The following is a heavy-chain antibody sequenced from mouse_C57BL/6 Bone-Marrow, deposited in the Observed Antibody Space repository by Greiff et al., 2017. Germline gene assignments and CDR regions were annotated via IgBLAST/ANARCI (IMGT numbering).Heavy chain of an antibody. Sequence: VQLQQSGAELVMPGASVKLSCKASGYTFTSYWMPWVKQRPGQGLEWIGEIDPSDSYTNYNQKFKGKSTLTVDKSSSTAYMQLSSLTSEDSAVYYCARGGVYYGFAYWGQGTLVTVSA. D-gene: IGHD1-1*01. CDR1: GYTFTSYW. J-gene: IGHJ3*01. CDR3: ARGGVYYGFAY. CDR2: IDPSDSYT. V-gene: IGHV1-69*01.